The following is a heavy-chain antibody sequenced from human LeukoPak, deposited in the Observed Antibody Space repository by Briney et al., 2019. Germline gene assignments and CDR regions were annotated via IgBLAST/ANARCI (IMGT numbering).Heavy chain of an antibody. D-gene: IGHD1-1*01. J-gene: IGHJ6*03. CDR3: ARDLTTGRTYYYYYYMDV. CDR2: ISSSSYI. V-gene: IGHV3-69-1*01. CDR1: GFTFSDYY. Sequence: GGSLRLSCAASGFTFSDYYMSWIRQAPGKGLEWVSSISSSSYIYYADSVKGRFTISRDNAKNSLYLQMNSLRAEDTAVYYCARDLTTGRTYYYYYYMDVWGKGTTVTVSS.